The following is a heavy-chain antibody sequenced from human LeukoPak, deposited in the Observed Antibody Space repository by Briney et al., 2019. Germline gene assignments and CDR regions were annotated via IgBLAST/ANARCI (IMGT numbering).Heavy chain of an antibody. Sequence: GGSLRLSCAGSGFIVSSNYMSWVRQAPGKGLEWVSLIYSGGSTYYADSVKGRFTISRDNSKNTLYLQMNRLRAEDTAVYYCARGPYGSYYDYVWGSYRSTFDYWGQGTLVTVSS. CDR2: IYSGGST. CDR3: ARGPYGSYYDYVWGSYRSTFDY. D-gene: IGHD3-16*02. V-gene: IGHV3-53*01. CDR1: GFIVSSNY. J-gene: IGHJ4*02.